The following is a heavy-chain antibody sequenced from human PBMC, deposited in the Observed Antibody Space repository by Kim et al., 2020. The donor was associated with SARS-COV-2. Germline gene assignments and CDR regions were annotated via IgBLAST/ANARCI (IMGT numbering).Heavy chain of an antibody. CDR1: GGSISSSSYY. V-gene: IGHV4-39*01. CDR2: IYYSGST. CDR3: ARLAGGDAFDI. D-gene: IGHD3-10*01. J-gene: IGHJ3*02. Sequence: SETLSLTCTVSGGSISSSSYYWGWIRQPPGKGLEWIGSIYYSGSTYYNPSLKSRVTISVDTSKNQFSLKLSSVTAADTAVYYCARLAGGDAFDIWGQGT.